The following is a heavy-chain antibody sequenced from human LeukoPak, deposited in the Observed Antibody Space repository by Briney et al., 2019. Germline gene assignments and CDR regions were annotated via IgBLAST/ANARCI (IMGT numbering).Heavy chain of an antibody. CDR3: ARDSLGGARITMVRGVIIQGFDY. CDR1: GFTFSSYS. D-gene: IGHD3-10*01. V-gene: IGHV3-21*01. CDR2: ISSSSSYI. Sequence: GGSLRLSCAASGFTFSSYSMNWVRQAPGKELEWVSSISSSSSYIYYADSVKGRFTISRDNAKNSLYLQMNSLRAEDTAVYYCARDSLGGARITMVRGVIIQGFDYWGQGTLVTVSS. J-gene: IGHJ4*02.